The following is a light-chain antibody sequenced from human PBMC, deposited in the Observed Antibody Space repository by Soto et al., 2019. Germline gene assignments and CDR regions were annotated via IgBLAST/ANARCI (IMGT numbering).Light chain of an antibody. V-gene: IGKV1-5*01. J-gene: IGKJ5*01. CDR3: QQYNSYSIT. Sequence: MQMAQSPSTLSASVGDRVTIACRASQGISSWLAWYQQKPGKAPKLLIYDASSLESGVPSRFSGSGSGTEFTLTISSLQPDDFATYYCQQYNSYSITFGQGTRLEIK. CDR1: QGISSW. CDR2: DAS.